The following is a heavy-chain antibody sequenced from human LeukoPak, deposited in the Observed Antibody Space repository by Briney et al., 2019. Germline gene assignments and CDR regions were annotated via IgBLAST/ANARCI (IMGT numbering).Heavy chain of an antibody. CDR2: IKQDGSEK. V-gene: IGHV3-7*01. CDR3: ARELGRIVVPAAPKPPYYYYGMDV. CDR1: GFTFSSYW. Sequence: GGSLRLSCAASGFTFSSYWMSWVREAPGKGLEWVVNIKQDGSEKYYVDSVKGRFTISRDNAKNSLYLQMNSLRAEDTAVYYCARELGRIVVPAAPKPPYYYYGMDVWGQGTTVTVSS. J-gene: IGHJ6*02. D-gene: IGHD2-2*01.